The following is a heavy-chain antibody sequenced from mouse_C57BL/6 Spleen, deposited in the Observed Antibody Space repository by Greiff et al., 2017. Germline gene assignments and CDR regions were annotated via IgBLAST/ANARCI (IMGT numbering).Heavy chain of an antibody. V-gene: IGHV5-6*01. CDR1: GFTFSSYG. Sequence: EVKVVESGGDLVKPGGSLKLSCAASGFTFSSYGMSWVRQTPDKRLEWVATISSGGSYTYYPASVKGRFTISRDNAKNTLYLQMSSLKSEDTAMYYCARGGDDYAMDYWGQGTSVTVSS. CDR2: ISSGGSYT. J-gene: IGHJ4*01. CDR3: ARGGDDYAMDY.